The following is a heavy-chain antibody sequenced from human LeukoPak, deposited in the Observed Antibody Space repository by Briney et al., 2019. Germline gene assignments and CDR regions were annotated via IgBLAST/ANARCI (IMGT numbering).Heavy chain of an antibody. D-gene: IGHD3-22*01. CDR1: GGSISSGGYY. V-gene: IGHV4-31*03. Sequence: SETLSRTCTVSGGSISSGGYYWSWIRQHPGKGLEWIGYIYYSGSTYYNPSLKSRVTISVDTSKNQFSLKLSSVTAADTAVYYCARKPHYYDSSGYYYAGNWFDPWGQGTLVTVSS. CDR3: ARKPHYYDSSGYYYAGNWFDP. CDR2: IYYSGST. J-gene: IGHJ5*02.